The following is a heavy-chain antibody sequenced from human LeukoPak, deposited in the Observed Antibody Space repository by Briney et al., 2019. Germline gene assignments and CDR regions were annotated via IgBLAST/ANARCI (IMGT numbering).Heavy chain of an antibody. D-gene: IGHD3-3*01. CDR2: IKQDGSEK. CDR3: ARDHRMNDFWSGYLIWFDP. CDR1: GFTFSSYW. J-gene: IGHJ5*02. V-gene: IGHV3-7*01. Sequence: GGSLRLSCAASGFTFSSYWMSWVRQAPGKGLEWVANIKQDGSEKYYVDSVKGRFTISRDNAKNSLYLQMNSLRAEDTAVYYCARDHRMNDFWSGYLIWFDPWGQGTLVTVSS.